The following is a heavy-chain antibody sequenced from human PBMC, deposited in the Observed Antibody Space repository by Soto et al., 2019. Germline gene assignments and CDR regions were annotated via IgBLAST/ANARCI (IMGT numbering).Heavy chain of an antibody. CDR3: ARDVATYSSSSSRAYYYYGMDV. V-gene: IGHV3-33*01. Sequence: QVQLVESGGGVVQPGRSLRLSCAASGFTFSSYGMHWVRQAPGKGLEWVAVIWYDGSNKYYADSVKGRFTISRDNSKNTLYLQMNSLRAEDTAVYYCARDVATYSSSSSRAYYYYGMDVWGQGTTVTVSS. D-gene: IGHD6-6*01. CDR1: GFTFSSYG. J-gene: IGHJ6*02. CDR2: IWYDGSNK.